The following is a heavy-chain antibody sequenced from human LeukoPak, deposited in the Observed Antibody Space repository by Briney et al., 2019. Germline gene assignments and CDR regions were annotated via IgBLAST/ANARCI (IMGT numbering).Heavy chain of an antibody. CDR2: IYQSGGA. V-gene: IGHV4-38-2*01. CDR3: ASGGYYSVFDY. CDR1: GYSLSSGFY. D-gene: IGHD3-22*01. J-gene: IGHJ4*02. Sequence: SETLSLTCSVSGYSLSSGFYWAWIRQPPGKGLEWIGTIYQSGGAYYNSSLKSRVTISIDTSKNQFSLKLSSVTAADTAVYYCASGGYYSVFDYWGQGTLVTVSP.